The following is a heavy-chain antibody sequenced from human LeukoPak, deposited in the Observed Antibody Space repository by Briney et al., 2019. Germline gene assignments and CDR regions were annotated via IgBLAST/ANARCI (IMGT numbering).Heavy chain of an antibody. CDR3: AREWQGGIAAAGTRIEGDY. V-gene: IGHV3-7*01. Sequence: GGSLRLSCAVSGFSVSGYWMTWVRQAPGKGLECVAHIKQDGSEKNYVDSVKGRFTISRDNAENSLFLQMNSLRVEDTAVYYCAREWQGGIAAAGTRIEGDYWGQGTLVAVSS. CDR2: IKQDGSEK. J-gene: IGHJ4*03. CDR1: GFSVSGYW. D-gene: IGHD6-13*01.